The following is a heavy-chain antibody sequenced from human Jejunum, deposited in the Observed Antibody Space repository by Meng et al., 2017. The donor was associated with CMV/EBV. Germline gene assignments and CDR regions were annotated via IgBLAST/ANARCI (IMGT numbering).Heavy chain of an antibody. Sequence: GSISSGDYCWSWIRQYPEEGLELIGYIFYSGRTYYNPSFESRATISVDTSKNQFSLKLTSVTAADTAVYYCARDGSEMWTGYSGFDPWGQGVLVTVSS. CDR2: IFYSGRT. J-gene: IGHJ5*02. V-gene: IGHV4-30-4*06. CDR3: ARDGSEMWTGYSGFDP. D-gene: IGHD3/OR15-3a*01. CDR1: GSISSGDYC.